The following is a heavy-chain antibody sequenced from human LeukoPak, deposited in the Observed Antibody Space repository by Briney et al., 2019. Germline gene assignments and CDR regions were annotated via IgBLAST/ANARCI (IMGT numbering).Heavy chain of an antibody. CDR2: IKQDGSQR. V-gene: IGHV3-7*05. CDR3: AREAYGDNYFDY. J-gene: IGHJ4*02. CDR1: GFTFGSHW. Sequence: GGSLRLSCAASGFTFGSHWMSWVRQAPGKGPEWVANIKQDGSQRYYVDSVKGRFTISRDNARNSLFLQMNSLRAEDTAVYYCAREAYGDNYFDYWGQRTLVTVSS. D-gene: IGHD4-17*01.